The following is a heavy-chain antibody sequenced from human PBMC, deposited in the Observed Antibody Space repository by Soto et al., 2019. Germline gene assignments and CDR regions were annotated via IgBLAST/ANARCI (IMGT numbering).Heavy chain of an antibody. D-gene: IGHD6-13*01. J-gene: IGHJ5*02. CDR1: GGSFSGYY. Sequence: PSETLSLTCAVYGGSFSGYYWSWIRQPPGKGLEWIGEINHSGSTNYNPSLKRRVTISVDTSKNQFSLKLSSVTAADTAVYYCASRIAAAGTAWFDPWGQGTLVTVSS. CDR2: INHSGST. V-gene: IGHV4-34*01. CDR3: ASRIAAAGTAWFDP.